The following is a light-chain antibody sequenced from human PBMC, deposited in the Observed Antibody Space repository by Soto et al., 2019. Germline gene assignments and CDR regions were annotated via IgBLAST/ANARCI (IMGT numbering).Light chain of an antibody. CDR3: QQYYSYPFT. CDR1: QSVSSY. V-gene: IGKV3D-15*01. J-gene: IGKJ3*01. CDR2: DAS. Sequence: PGERATLSCRASQSVSSYLAWYQQKPGQAPRLLIYDASNRATGIPARFSGSGSGTDFTLTISCLQSEDFATYYCQQYYSYPFTFGPGTKVDIK.